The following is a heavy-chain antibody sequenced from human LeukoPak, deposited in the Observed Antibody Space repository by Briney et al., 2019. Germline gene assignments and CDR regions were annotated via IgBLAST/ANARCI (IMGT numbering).Heavy chain of an antibody. V-gene: IGHV3-64D*06. CDR1: GFTFSTYD. Sequence: GGSLTLSCSVSGFTFSTYDMHWLRQAPGKGLEYVSAISSNGDNTYYADSVKGRFTISRDNSKNTLYLQMSSLRPDDTAVYFCVRGTGYWGQGTLVTVSS. CDR2: ISSNGDNT. J-gene: IGHJ4*02. CDR3: VRGTGY.